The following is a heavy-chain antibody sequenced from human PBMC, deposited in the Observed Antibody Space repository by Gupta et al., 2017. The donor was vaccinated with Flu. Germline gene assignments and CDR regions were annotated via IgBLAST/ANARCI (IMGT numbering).Heavy chain of an antibody. Sequence: EVQLVESGGGLVQPGGSLRLSCAASGFTFSSYWMRWVRQAPGKGLEWVANIKQDGSEKYYVDSVKGRFTISRDNAKNSLYLQMNSLRAEDTAVYYCARSYGDYDLDYWGQGTLVTVSS. CDR3: ARSYGDYDLDY. CDR1: GFTFSSYW. D-gene: IGHD4-17*01. J-gene: IGHJ4*02. CDR2: IKQDGSEK. V-gene: IGHV3-7*01.